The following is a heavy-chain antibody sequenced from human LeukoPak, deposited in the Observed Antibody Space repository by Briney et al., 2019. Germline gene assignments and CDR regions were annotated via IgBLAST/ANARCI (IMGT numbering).Heavy chain of an antibody. V-gene: IGHV3-9*01. J-gene: IGHJ4*02. CDR3: AKGRIAAAGIDY. Sequence: GGSLRLSCAASGFTFDDYAMHWVRQAPGKGLEWVSGISWNSGSIGYADSVKGRFTISRDNAKNSLYLQMNSLGAEDTALYYCAKGRIAAAGIDYWGQGTLVTVSS. CDR2: ISWNSGSI. CDR1: GFTFDDYA. D-gene: IGHD6-13*01.